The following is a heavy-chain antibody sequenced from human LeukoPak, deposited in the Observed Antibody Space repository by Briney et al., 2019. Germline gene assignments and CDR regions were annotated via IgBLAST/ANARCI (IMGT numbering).Heavy chain of an antibody. D-gene: IGHD5-18*01. Sequence: GGSLRLSCAASGFTFSGSATHWVRQASGKGLEWVGRIRSKANSYATAYAASVKGRFTISRDDSKNTAYLQMNSLKTEDTAVYYCTRDSYGYRPKYGLDVWGQGTTVTVSS. V-gene: IGHV3-73*01. J-gene: IGHJ6*02. CDR1: GFTFSGSA. CDR2: IRSKANSYAT. CDR3: TRDSYGYRPKYGLDV.